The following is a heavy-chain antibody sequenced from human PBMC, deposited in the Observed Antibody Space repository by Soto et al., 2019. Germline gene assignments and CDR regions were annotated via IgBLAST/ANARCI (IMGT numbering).Heavy chain of an antibody. V-gene: IGHV2-5*02. CDR2: IYWDDDK. J-gene: IGHJ5*02. Sequence: SGPTLVNPTQTLTLTCTFSGFSLSSSGVGVGWIRQPPGKALEWLALIYWDDDKRYSPSLKSRLTITKDTSKNQVVLTMTNMDPVDTATYYCAHRHIVRDNKYNWFDDPGQRTLVTVSS. CDR3: AHRHIVRDNKYNWFDD. D-gene: IGHD3-16*02. CDR1: GFSLSSSGVG.